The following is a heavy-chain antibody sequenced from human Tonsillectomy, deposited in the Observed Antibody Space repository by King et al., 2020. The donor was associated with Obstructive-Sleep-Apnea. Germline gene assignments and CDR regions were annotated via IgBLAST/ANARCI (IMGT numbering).Heavy chain of an antibody. V-gene: IGHV3-9*01. Sequence: VQLVESGGGLVQPGRSLRLSCAASGFTFDDYAMHWVRQAPGKGLEWVSSISWVIGNISYADSVKGRFTISRDHAKKSLYLQMNRLRGEDTALYYCAKGPYGDYVRLYFDYWGQGTLVTVSS. CDR3: AKGPYGDYVRLYFDY. D-gene: IGHD4-17*01. J-gene: IGHJ4*02. CDR1: GFTFDDYA. CDR2: ISWVIGNI.